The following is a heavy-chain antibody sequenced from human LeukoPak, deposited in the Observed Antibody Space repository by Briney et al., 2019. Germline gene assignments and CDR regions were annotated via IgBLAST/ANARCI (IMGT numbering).Heavy chain of an antibody. D-gene: IGHD3/OR15-3a*01. CDR1: GFTFSTYS. J-gene: IGHJ6*02. V-gene: IGHV3-21*01. CDR3: ARVAFGLYVMDV. Sequence: GGSLRLSCAASGFTFSTYSMNWVRQAPGNGLEWVSSISSDSNYIFYGDSLKGRFTISRDNAKNSLYLQMISLRAEDTAVYYCARVAFGLYVMDVWGQGTTVTVSS. CDR2: ISSDSNYI.